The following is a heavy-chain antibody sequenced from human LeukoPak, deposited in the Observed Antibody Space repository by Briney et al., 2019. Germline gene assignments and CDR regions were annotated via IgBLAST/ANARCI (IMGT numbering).Heavy chain of an antibody. D-gene: IGHD3-10*01. Sequence: PGGSLRLSCAASGFTFSSYGMHWVRQAPGKGLEWVAVISYDGSNKYYADSVKGRFTISRDNSKNTLYLQMNSLRAEDTAVYYCAKDPLTMVRGVSWYFDYWGQGTLVTVSS. CDR3: AKDPLTMVRGVSWYFDY. CDR2: ISYDGSNK. J-gene: IGHJ4*02. CDR1: GFTFSSYG. V-gene: IGHV3-30*18.